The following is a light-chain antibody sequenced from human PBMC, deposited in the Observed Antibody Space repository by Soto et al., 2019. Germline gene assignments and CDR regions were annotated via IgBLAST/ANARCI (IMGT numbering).Light chain of an antibody. V-gene: IGLV2-14*01. CDR2: EVS. J-gene: IGLJ1*01. Sequence: QSALTQPASVSGSTGQSITISCTGTSSDVGGYNYVSWYQQQSGKAPKLIIHEVSNRPSGVSNRFYGSKSGNTASLTISGLQAEDEADYYCDSYTSSRAYVFGIGTKVTVL. CDR1: SSDVGGYNY. CDR3: DSYTSSRAYV.